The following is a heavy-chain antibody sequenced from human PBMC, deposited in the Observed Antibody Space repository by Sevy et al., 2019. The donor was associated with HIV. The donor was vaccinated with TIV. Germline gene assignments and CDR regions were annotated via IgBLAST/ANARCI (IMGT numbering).Heavy chain of an antibody. Sequence: GGCLRLSCAASGFTFSSYSMNWVRQAPGKGLEWVSSISSSSSYIYYADSVKGRFTISRDNAKNSLYLQMNSLRAEDTAVYYCARDREGGWFGELYQGFDYWGQGTLVTVSS. CDR2: ISSSSSYI. D-gene: IGHD3-10*01. J-gene: IGHJ4*02. CDR3: ARDREGGWFGELYQGFDY. V-gene: IGHV3-21*01. CDR1: GFTFSSYS.